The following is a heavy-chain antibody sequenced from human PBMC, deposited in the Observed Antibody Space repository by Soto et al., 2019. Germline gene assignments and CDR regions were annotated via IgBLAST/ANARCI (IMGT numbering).Heavy chain of an antibody. Sequence: SETLSLTCAVSSGSISSSNYWSWIRQHPGKGLEWIGYIYYSGSTYYNPSLKSRVTISVDTSKNQFSLKLSSVTAADTAVYYCGRDYYYGMDVWGQGTTVTVSS. CDR2: IYYSGST. V-gene: IGHV4-31*11. CDR1: SGSISSSNY. CDR3: GRDYYYGMDV. J-gene: IGHJ6*02.